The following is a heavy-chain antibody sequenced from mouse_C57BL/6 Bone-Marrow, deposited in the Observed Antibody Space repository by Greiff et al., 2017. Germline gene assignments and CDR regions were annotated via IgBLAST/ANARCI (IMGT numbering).Heavy chain of an antibody. CDR3: ARSDYDYDGYAMDY. CDR1: GYTFTSYG. J-gene: IGHJ4*01. V-gene: IGHV1-81*01. D-gene: IGHD2-4*01. Sequence: QVQLKQSGAELARPGASVKLSCKASGYTFTSYGISWVKQRTGQGLEWIGEIYPRSGNTYYNEKFKGKATLTADKSSSTAYMALRSLTSEDSAVYFCARSDYDYDGYAMDYWGQGTSGTVSS. CDR2: IYPRSGNT.